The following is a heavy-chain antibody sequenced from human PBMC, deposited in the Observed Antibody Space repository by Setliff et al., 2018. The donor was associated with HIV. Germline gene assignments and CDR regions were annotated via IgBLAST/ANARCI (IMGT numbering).Heavy chain of an antibody. CDR1: GFTFSSYC. D-gene: IGHD3-10*01. V-gene: IGHV3-74*01. CDR3: VSGEYDSLYYFDS. J-gene: IGHJ4*02. Sequence: PGGSLRLSCAASGFTFSSYCMHWVRQVPGKRLFWVSRIIIDERSASYADSVKGRFTISRDNAKSTLYLQMSSLRVEDTAVYYCVSGEYDSLYYFDSWGQGTLVTVSS. CDR2: IIIDERSA.